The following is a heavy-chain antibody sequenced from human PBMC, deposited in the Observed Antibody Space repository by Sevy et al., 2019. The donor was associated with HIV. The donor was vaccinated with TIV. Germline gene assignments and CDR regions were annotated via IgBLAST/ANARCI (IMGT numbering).Heavy chain of an antibody. CDR3: ARVLTVFGVVTDNWYFDL. V-gene: IGHV4-34*01. J-gene: IGHJ2*01. CDR1: GGSFSGYY. CDR2: INHSGST. D-gene: IGHD3-3*01. Sequence: SETLSLTCAVYGGSFSGYYWSWIRQPPGKGLEWIGEINHSGSTNYNPSLKSRVTISVDTSKNQFSLRLSSVTAADPAVDYCARVLTVFGVVTDNWYFDLWGRGTLVTVSS.